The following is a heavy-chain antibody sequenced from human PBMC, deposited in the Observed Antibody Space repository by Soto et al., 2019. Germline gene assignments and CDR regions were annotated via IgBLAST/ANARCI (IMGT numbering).Heavy chain of an antibody. Sequence: GGSLRLSCAASGFTFSSYAMRWVRQAPGKGLEWVSAISGSGGSTYCADSVKGRFTISRDNSKNTLYLQMNSLRAEDTAVYYCARASGWLQLEYWGQGTLVTVPS. D-gene: IGHD5-12*01. V-gene: IGHV3-23*01. CDR3: ARASGWLQLEY. CDR1: GFTFSSYA. J-gene: IGHJ4*02. CDR2: ISGSGGST.